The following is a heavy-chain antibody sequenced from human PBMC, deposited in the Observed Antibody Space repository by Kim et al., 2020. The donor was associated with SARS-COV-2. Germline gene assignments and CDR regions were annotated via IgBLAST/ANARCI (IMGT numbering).Heavy chain of an antibody. V-gene: IGHV4-34*01. CDR3: ARAPEGSSGWYIY. J-gene: IGHJ4*02. Sequence: CTPSLKSRVTISVDTSKNQFSLNLISVTAADTAVYYCARAPEGSSGWYIYWGQGIVVTVSS. D-gene: IGHD6-19*01.